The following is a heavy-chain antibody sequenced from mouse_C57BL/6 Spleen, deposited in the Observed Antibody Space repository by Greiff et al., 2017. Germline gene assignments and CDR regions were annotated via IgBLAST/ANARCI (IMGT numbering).Heavy chain of an antibody. CDR2: IDPSDSYT. J-gene: IGHJ2*01. D-gene: IGHD4-1*01. Sequence: VQLQQPGAELVRPGTSVKLSCKASGYTFTSYWMHWVTQRPGQGLEWIGVIDPSDSYTNYNQKFKGKATLTVDTSSSTAYMQLSSLTSEDSAVYYWAKGTGTSRYFDYWGQGTTLTVSS. V-gene: IGHV1-59*01. CDR1: GYTFTSYW. CDR3: AKGTGTSRYFDY.